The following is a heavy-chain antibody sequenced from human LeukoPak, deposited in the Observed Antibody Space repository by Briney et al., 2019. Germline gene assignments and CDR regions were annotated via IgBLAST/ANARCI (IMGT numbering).Heavy chain of an antibody. V-gene: IGHV3-21*01. Sequence: GGSLRLSCAASGFIFSSYRMNWVRRAPGKGLEWVSSISRGSYIYHADSVKGRSTISRDNAKNSLYLQMNSLRAEDTAVYYCARDGGGSGRNYYYGLDVWGQGTTVTVSS. CDR2: ISRGSYI. J-gene: IGHJ6*02. D-gene: IGHD3-10*01. CDR1: GFIFSSYR. CDR3: ARDGGGSGRNYYYGLDV.